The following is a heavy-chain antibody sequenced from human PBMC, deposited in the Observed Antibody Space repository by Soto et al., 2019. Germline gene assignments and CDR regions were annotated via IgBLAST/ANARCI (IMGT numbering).Heavy chain of an antibody. CDR1: GDSISNFY. CDR3: ARGMGRYFDL. CDR2: ISARGRT. J-gene: IGHJ2*01. V-gene: IGHV4-4*07. D-gene: IGHD2-8*01. Sequence: KPSDTLSLTCTVSGDSISNFYWSWIRQPTGKGLESLGRISARGRTNYNPSLQSRVAMSLDTSKNQFSLRLTSLSAADTAVYFCARGMGRYFDLWGRGTPVTVSA.